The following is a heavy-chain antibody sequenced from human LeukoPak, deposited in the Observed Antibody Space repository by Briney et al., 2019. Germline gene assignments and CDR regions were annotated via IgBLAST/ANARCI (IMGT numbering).Heavy chain of an antibody. D-gene: IGHD3-9*01. Sequence: GGSLRLSCAASGFTVSSNYMSWVRQAPGKGLEWVSVIYSGGSTYYADSVKGRFTISRDNSKNTLYLQMNSLRAEDTAVYYCARSTEAGYNYFDYWGQGTLVTVSS. V-gene: IGHV3-53*01. CDR1: GFTVSSNY. CDR3: ARSTEAGYNYFDY. J-gene: IGHJ4*02. CDR2: IYSGGST.